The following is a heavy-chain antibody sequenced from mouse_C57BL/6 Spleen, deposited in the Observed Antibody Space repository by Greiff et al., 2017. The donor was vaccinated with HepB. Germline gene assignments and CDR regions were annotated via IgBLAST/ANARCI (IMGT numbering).Heavy chain of an antibody. J-gene: IGHJ2*01. V-gene: IGHV14-3*01. CDR3: ASPYYYGSSSFDY. CDR2: IDPANGNT. D-gene: IGHD1-1*01. CDR1: GFNIKNTY. Sequence: EVQLQQSVAELVRPGASVKLSCTASGFNIKNTYMHWVKQRPEQGLEWIGRIDPANGNTKYAPKFQGKATITADTSSNTAYLQLSSLTSEDTAIYDCASPYYYGSSSFDYWGQGTTLTVSS.